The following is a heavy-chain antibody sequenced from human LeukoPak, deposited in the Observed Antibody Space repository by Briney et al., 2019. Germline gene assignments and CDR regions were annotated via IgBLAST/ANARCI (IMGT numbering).Heavy chain of an antibody. Sequence: GGSLRLSCAASGFAFSSYGMHWVRQAPGKGLVWVSRINSDGSTTSYADSVKGRFTISRDNAKNTLYLQMNSLRPEDTAVYYCARASVATGFDYWGQGTLVTVSS. CDR2: INSDGSTT. V-gene: IGHV3-74*01. J-gene: IGHJ4*02. CDR3: ARASVATGFDY. D-gene: IGHD5-12*01. CDR1: GFAFSSYG.